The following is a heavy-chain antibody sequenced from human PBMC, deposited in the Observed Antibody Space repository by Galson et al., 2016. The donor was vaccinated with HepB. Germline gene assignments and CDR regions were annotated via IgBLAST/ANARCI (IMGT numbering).Heavy chain of an antibody. Sequence: SETLSLTCSVSGGSMSSYYWSWIRQSPRKGLEWIGFIHYSGSTNYNPSLKSRVTISVDASKNQFSLKLSSTTAADTAVYYCARQGLLMYYFDFWGQGTLVTVSS. V-gene: IGHV4-59*01. J-gene: IGHJ4*02. CDR3: ARQGLLMYYFDF. D-gene: IGHD3-10*01. CDR2: IHYSGST. CDR1: GGSMSSYY.